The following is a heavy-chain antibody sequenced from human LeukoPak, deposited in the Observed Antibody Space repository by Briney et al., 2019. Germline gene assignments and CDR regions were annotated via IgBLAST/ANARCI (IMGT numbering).Heavy chain of an antibody. Sequence: GGSLRLSCAASGFTFRNYAVAWVRQAPGKGLECVSAISGSGDSVRHADSVKGRFTISRDNSKNTLYLQMDNLRAEGTALYYCARDFWATNYYYGMDVWGQGTTVTVS. CDR2: ISGSGDSV. J-gene: IGHJ6*02. D-gene: IGHD3-3*01. CDR1: GFTFRNYA. V-gene: IGHV3-23*01. CDR3: ARDFWATNYYYGMDV.